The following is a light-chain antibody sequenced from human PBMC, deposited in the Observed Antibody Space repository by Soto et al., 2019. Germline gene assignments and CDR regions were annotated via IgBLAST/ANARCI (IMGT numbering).Light chain of an antibody. CDR3: QQYGDSPLT. Sequence: EIVLTQVPGTPFLSPGERATPFWQASQTIRSESLGWYQKKPAQAPRRVIYGTSSRPPKVPDRFSGSGSGTDFTLNISRLEPDDFAVYYCQQYGDSPLTFGGGTKVDIK. J-gene: IGKJ4*01. V-gene: IGKV3-20*01. CDR1: QTIRSES. CDR2: GTS.